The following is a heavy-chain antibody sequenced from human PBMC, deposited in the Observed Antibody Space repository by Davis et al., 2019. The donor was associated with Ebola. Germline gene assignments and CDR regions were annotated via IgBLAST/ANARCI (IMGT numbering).Heavy chain of an antibody. CDR2: IYRDGSEK. CDR1: DFIVSDKY. Sequence: GESLKISCEASDFIVSDKYMSWVRQAPGKGLEWVANIYRDGSEKYYVDSVKGRFTISRDNTKNSVYLQMNSLRAEDTAVYYCARNSPGGEVDYWGQGTLVTVSS. CDR3: ARNSPGGEVDY. V-gene: IGHV3-7*01. J-gene: IGHJ4*02. D-gene: IGHD4-23*01.